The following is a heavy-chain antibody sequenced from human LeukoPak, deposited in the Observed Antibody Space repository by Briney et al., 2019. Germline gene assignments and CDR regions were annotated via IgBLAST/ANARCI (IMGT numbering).Heavy chain of an antibody. CDR1: GFSFSNSA. Sequence: PGRSLRLSCAASGFSFSNSAMHWVRQAPGKGLEWVAVISYDGSNKHYADSVKGRFTISRDNSKKTLYLQMNSLRAEDTAVYFCARDWTAVAEYFFDYWGQGTLVTVSS. V-gene: IGHV3-30*04. D-gene: IGHD6-19*01. J-gene: IGHJ4*02. CDR2: ISYDGSNK. CDR3: ARDWTAVAEYFFDY.